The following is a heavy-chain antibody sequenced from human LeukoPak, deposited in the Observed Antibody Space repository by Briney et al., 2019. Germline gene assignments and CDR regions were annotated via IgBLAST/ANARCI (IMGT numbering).Heavy chain of an antibody. CDR3: ARDWGRRYSSGWYGDFDY. CDR2: ISYDGSDK. CDR1: GFTFRNYA. J-gene: IGHJ4*02. D-gene: IGHD6-19*01. V-gene: IGHV3-30-3*01. Sequence: GSLRLSLAASGFTFRNYARHWVRQAPGKGLEGVAVISYDGSDKYYADSVKGRFTISRDNSKNTLYLQVNSLRPEDTAVYYCARDWGRRYSSGWYGDFDYWGQGTLVTVSS.